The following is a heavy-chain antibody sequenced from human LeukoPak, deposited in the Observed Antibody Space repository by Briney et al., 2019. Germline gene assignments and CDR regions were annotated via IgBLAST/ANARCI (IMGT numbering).Heavy chain of an antibody. Sequence: SVKVSCKASGGTFSSYAISWVRQAPGQGLEWMGGIIPIFGTANYAQKFQGRVTITADESTSTAYMELSSLRSEDTAVYYCARDFRSTVVVPAAHIFDYWGQGTLVTVSS. CDR1: GGTFSSYA. CDR3: ARDFRSTVVVPAAHIFDY. D-gene: IGHD2-2*01. V-gene: IGHV1-69*13. CDR2: IIPIFGTA. J-gene: IGHJ4*02.